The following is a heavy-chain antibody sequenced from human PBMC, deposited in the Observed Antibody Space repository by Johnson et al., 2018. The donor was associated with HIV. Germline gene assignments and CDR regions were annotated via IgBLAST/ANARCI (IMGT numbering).Heavy chain of an antibody. Sequence: EVQLVESGGGLVKPGGSLRLSCAASGFTFSTYDMYWVRQATGKGLEWVSTIGTAGDTYYADSVKGRFTISRDNSKNTLYLQMNSLRPEDTAVYYCARGGRVIVGTEGAFDIWGQGTMVTVSS. CDR1: GFTFSTYD. J-gene: IGHJ3*02. CDR2: IGTAGDT. V-gene: IGHV3-13*01. CDR3: ARGGRVIVGTEGAFDI. D-gene: IGHD1-26*01.